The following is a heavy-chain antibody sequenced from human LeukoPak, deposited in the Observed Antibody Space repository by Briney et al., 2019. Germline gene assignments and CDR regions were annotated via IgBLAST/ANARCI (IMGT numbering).Heavy chain of an antibody. CDR2: IYYSGST. CDR1: GGSISSSSYY. J-gene: IGHJ4*02. D-gene: IGHD1-7*01. V-gene: IGHV4-61*05. Sequence: SETLSLTCTVSGGSISSSSYYWGWIRQPPGKGLEWIGYIYYSGSTNYNPSLKSRVTISVDTSKNQFSLKLSSVTAADTAVYYCARGRTGTTSHFDYWGQGTLVTVSS. CDR3: ARGRTGTTSHFDY.